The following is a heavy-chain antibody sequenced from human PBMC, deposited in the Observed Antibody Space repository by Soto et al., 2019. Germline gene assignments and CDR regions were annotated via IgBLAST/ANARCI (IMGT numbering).Heavy chain of an antibody. J-gene: IGHJ4*02. V-gene: IGHV4-39*01. CDR2: IDYSGST. CDR1: GDSIRGSSYY. D-gene: IGHD3-10*01. Sequence: SETLSLTCTVSGDSIRGSSYYWGWIRQPPGEGLEWIGTIDYSGSTYYNPSLKSRVTMSVDTSKNQFSLKLSSVTAADTAVYYCARHVGSVHFDYWGQGTLVTVSS. CDR3: ARHVGSVHFDY.